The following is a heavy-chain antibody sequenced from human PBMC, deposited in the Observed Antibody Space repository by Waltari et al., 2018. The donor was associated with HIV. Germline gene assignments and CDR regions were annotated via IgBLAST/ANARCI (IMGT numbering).Heavy chain of an antibody. D-gene: IGHD3-9*01. CDR3: ARGIPAGRYETLTGQDY. CDR2: MNPNSGTT. Sequence: QVQLVQSGAEVKTPGASVKVSCKASGYIITSYDINRVRQATGQGLEWMGWMNPNSGTTGYAQKFQGRVTMTRNASITTAYMELSSLRSEDTAVYFCARGIPAGRYETLTGQDYWGQGTLVTVSS. CDR1: GYIITSYD. J-gene: IGHJ4*02. V-gene: IGHV1-8*01.